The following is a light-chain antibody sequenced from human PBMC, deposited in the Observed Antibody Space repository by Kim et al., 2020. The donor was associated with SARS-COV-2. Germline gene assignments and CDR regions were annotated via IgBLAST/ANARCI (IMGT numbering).Light chain of an antibody. Sequence: DIQMTQSPSSLSASVGDRVTITCQASQDISNYLNWYQQKPGKAPKLLIYDASNLETGVPSRFGGSGSGTDFTFTISSLQPEDIATYYCQHHRTFGQGTKLEI. CDR1: QDISNY. CDR2: DAS. CDR3: QHHRT. V-gene: IGKV1-33*01. J-gene: IGKJ2*01.